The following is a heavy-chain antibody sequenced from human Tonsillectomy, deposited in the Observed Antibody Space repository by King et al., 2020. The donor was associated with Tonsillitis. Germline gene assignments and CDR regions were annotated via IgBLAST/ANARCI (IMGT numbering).Heavy chain of an antibody. CDR2: ISISGRTI. D-gene: IGHD5-18*01. CDR3: ARDRGGVQLWSHGYFDY. V-gene: IGHV3-48*03. Sequence: VQLVESGGGLVQPGGSLRLSCAASGFTFSSYEINWVRQAPGKGLEWVSYISISGRTIYYADSVKGRFTISRDNAKNSLYLQMNSLRAEDTAVYYCARDRGGVQLWSHGYFDYWGQGTLVTVSS. J-gene: IGHJ4*02. CDR1: GFTFSSYE.